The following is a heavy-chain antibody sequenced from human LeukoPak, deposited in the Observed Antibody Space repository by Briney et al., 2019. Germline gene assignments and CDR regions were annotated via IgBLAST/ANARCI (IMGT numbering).Heavy chain of an antibody. Sequence: GGSLRLSCAASGFTFSSYSMNWVRQAPGKGLEWVSSISSSSSYIYYADSVKGRFTISRDNAKNTLYLQMNSLRAEDTAVYYCARGMGCLGYCSSTSCPDYWGQGTLVTVSS. CDR3: ARGMGCLGYCSSTSCPDY. CDR1: GFTFSSYS. J-gene: IGHJ4*02. D-gene: IGHD2-2*01. CDR2: ISSSSSYI. V-gene: IGHV3-21*01.